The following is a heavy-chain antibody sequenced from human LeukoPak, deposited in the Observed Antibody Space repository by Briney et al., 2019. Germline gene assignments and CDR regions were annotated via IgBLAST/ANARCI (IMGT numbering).Heavy chain of an antibody. CDR1: GYTFTGYY. D-gene: IGHD6-6*01. Sequence: ASVKVSCKASGYTFTGYYMHWVRQAPGQGLEWMGWINPNSGGTNYAQKFQGRVTMTRDTSISTAYMELSRLRSDDTAVYYCARVSASKLGAFDIWGQGTMVTVSS. CDR3: ARVSASKLGAFDI. J-gene: IGHJ3*02. V-gene: IGHV1-2*02. CDR2: INPNSGGT.